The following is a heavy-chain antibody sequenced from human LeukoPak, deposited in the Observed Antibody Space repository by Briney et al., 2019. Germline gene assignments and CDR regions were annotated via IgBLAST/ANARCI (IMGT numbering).Heavy chain of an antibody. V-gene: IGHV1-2*02. Sequence: ASVKVSCKASGYTFTDYYVHWVRQAPGQGLEWMGWINPNSGGTEYAQNFQGRVTMTGDTSISTAYIVLSSLRSDDTAVYYCARGPREGFDYWGQGTLVTVSS. J-gene: IGHJ4*02. CDR1: GYTFTDYY. CDR3: ARGPREGFDY. CDR2: INPNSGGT.